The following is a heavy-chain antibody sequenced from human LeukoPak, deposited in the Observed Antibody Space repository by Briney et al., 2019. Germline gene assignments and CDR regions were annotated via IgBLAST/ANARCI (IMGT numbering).Heavy chain of an antibody. CDR2: MNPNSGNT. J-gene: IGHJ4*02. V-gene: IGHV1-8*01. Sequence: AASVKVSCKASGYTFTSYDINWVRQATGQGLEWMGWMNPNSGNTGYAQKFQGRVTMTRNTSISTAYMELSSLRSEDTAVYYCARSIAAAGMGPGRNYWGQGTLVTVSS. CDR3: ARSIAAAGMGPGRNY. D-gene: IGHD6-13*01. CDR1: GYTFTSYD.